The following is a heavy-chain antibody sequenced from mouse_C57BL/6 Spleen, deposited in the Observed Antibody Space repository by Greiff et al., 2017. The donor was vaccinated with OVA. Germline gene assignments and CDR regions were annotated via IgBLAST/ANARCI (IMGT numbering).Heavy chain of an antibody. CDR1: GYTFTDYY. CDR2: IYPGSGNT. J-gene: IGHJ4*01. D-gene: IGHD3-2*02. Sequence: VQRVESGAELVRPGASVKLSCKASGYTFTDYYINWVKQRPGQGLEWIARIYPGSGNTYYNEKFKGKATLTAEKSSSTAYMQLSSLTSEDSAVYFCAREDSSSGYYAMDYWGQGTSVTVSS. V-gene: IGHV1-76*01. CDR3: AREDSSSGYYAMDY.